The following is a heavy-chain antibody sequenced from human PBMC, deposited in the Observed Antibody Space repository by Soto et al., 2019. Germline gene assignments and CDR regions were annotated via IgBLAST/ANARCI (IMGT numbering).Heavy chain of an antibody. V-gene: IGHV3-23*01. J-gene: IGHJ6*03. Sequence: PGGSLRLSCAASGFTFSSYAMSWVRQAPGKGLEWVSAISGSGGSTYYADTVKGRFTISRDNSKNTLYLQMNSLRAEDTAVYYCAKMEDGCSGGSCQTIYYYYYYYMDVWGKGTTVTVSS. CDR1: GFTFSSYA. CDR2: ISGSGGST. CDR3: AKMEDGCSGGSCQTIYYYYYYYMDV. D-gene: IGHD2-15*01.